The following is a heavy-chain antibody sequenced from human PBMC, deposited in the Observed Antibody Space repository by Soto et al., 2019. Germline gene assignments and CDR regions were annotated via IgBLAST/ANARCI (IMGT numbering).Heavy chain of an antibody. J-gene: IGHJ6*02. CDR1: EFSFSTYG. Sequence: PVGSLRLSCAASEFSFSTYGMHWVRQAPGKGLEWVAVIWYDGSITYYADSVKGRFTISRDNSKNTLYLEMNSLRAEDTAVYYCARASPRWSPYFHYYRMDVWGQGTPVTVSS. CDR2: IWYDGSIT. V-gene: IGHV3-33*01. D-gene: IGHD6-13*01. CDR3: ARASPRWSPYFHYYRMDV.